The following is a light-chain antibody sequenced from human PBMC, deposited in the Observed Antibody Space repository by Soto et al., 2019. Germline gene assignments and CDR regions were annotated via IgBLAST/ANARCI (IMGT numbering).Light chain of an antibody. CDR2: DAS. V-gene: IGKV1-5*01. Sequence: DIQMNQSPSTLSASVGDRVTITCRASQSISSWLAWYQQKPGKAPKLLIYDASSLESGVPSRFSGSGSGTEFTLTISSLQPDDFATYFCQQYKSYWSFGQGTRLVI. CDR1: QSISSW. CDR3: QQYKSYWS. J-gene: IGKJ5*01.